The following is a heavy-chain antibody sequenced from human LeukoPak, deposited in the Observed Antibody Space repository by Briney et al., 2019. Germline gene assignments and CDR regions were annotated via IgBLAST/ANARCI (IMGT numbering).Heavy chain of an antibody. V-gene: IGHV3-23*01. J-gene: IGHJ4*02. D-gene: IGHD3-9*01. CDR3: AKDYGDILTGYCLFDY. CDR1: GFTFSSYA. CDR2: ISGSGGST. Sequence: GGSLRLSCAASGFTFSSYAMSWVRQAPGKGLEWVSAISGSGGSTYYADSVKGRFTISRDNSKNTLYLQMSSLRAEDTAVYYCAKDYGDILTGYCLFDYWGQGTLVTVSS.